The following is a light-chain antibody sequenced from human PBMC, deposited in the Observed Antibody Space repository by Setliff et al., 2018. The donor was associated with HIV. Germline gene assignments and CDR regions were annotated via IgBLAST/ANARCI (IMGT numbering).Light chain of an antibody. CDR3: SSYVESGTLV. CDR1: SSNVGTYNF. Sequence: QSALTQPASVSGSPGQSITISCTGTSSNVGTYNFVSWYQQHPGKAPKLVIYEVTKRPSGVSNRFSGSKSGYTASLTISGLQVEDEADYYCSSYVESGTLVFGGGTQLTVL. CDR2: EVT. J-gene: IGLJ3*02. V-gene: IGLV2-23*02.